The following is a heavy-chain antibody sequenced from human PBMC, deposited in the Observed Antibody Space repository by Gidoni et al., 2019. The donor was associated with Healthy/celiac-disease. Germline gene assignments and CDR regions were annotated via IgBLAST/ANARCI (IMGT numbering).Heavy chain of an antibody. CDR3: ARDGGIEHYVDY. CDR1: GIPFSSYS. D-gene: IGHD1-26*01. V-gene: IGHV3-48*04. CDR2: ISSSSSTI. J-gene: IGHJ4*02. Sequence: EVQLVESGGGLVQPGGSLRLHCAACGIPFSSYSMNWVRQAPGKGLDWVSYISSSSSTIYYADSVKGRFTISSDNAKNSLYLQINSLRAEDTAVYYCARDGGIEHYVDYWGQGTLVTVSS.